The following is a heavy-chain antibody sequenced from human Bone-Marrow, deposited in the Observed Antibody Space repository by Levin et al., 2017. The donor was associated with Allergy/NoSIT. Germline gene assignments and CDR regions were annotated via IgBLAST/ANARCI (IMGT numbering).Heavy chain of an antibody. Sequence: GGSLRLSCFGSGFTFGEFGLGWFRQPPGKGLEWVGLIRSDVYGGTTEYAAAVKGRFLISRDASTNTVYLQMNSLKSEDTGTYFCSREWQLFNWFDPWGPGTLVTVSS. CDR2: IRSDVYGGTT. J-gene: IGHJ5*02. D-gene: IGHD5-24*01. CDR3: SREWQLFNWFDP. CDR1: GFTFGEFG. V-gene: IGHV3-49*03.